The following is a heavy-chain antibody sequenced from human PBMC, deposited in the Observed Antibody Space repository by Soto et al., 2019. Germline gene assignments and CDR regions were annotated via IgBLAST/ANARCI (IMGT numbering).Heavy chain of an antibody. CDR1: GFSLSTSGMC. CDR2: IDWDDDK. V-gene: IGHV2-70*11. Sequence: SGPTLVKPTQTLTLTCTFSGFSLSTSGMCVSWIRQPPGKALEWLARIDWDDDKYYSTSLKTRLTISKDTSKNQVALTMTNMDPVDTATYYCARIMGGSSWYYYYGMDVWGQGTTVTVSS. D-gene: IGHD6-13*01. J-gene: IGHJ6*02. CDR3: ARIMGGSSWYYYYGMDV.